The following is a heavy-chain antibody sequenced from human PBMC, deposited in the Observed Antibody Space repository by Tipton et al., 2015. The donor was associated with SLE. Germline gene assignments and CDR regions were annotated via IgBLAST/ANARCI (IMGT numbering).Heavy chain of an antibody. CDR2: LNGDGSRK. D-gene: IGHD6-13*01. V-gene: IGHV3-7*03. CDR1: GFTFSSSW. J-gene: IGHJ3*02. CDR3: ARDRVSSTWGDAFDI. Sequence: GSLRLSCVASGFTFSSSWMVWVRQAPGKGLEWVANLNGDGSRKNYVESVRGRFIISRDNDKNSLDLQINSLRAEDTAVYYCARDRVSSTWGDAFDIWGQGTPVTVSS.